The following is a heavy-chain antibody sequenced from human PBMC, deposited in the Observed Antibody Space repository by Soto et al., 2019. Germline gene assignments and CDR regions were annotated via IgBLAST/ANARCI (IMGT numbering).Heavy chain of an antibody. J-gene: IGHJ3*02. CDR1: GFTFSSYG. Sequence: QVQLVESGGGVVQPGRSLRLSCAASGFTFSSYGMHWVRQAPGKGLEWVAVISYDGSNKYYADSVKGRFTISRDNSKNTLYLQMNSLRAEDTAVYYCANIWFGTDEDAFDIWGQGTMVTVSS. V-gene: IGHV3-30*18. CDR3: ANIWFGTDEDAFDI. D-gene: IGHD3-10*01. CDR2: ISYDGSNK.